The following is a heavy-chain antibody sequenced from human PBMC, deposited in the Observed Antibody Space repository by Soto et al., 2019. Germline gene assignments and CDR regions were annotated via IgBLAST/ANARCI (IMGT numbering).Heavy chain of an antibody. Sequence: SETLSLTCTVSGGSISSYYWSWIRQPPGKGLEWIGYIYYSGSTNYNPSLKSRVTISVDTSKNQFSLKLSSVTAADTVVYFCARVWGGDSSGYYLYFDYWGQGTLVTVSS. D-gene: IGHD3-22*01. CDR1: GGSISSYY. V-gene: IGHV4-59*01. J-gene: IGHJ4*02. CDR2: IYYSGST. CDR3: ARVWGGDSSGYYLYFDY.